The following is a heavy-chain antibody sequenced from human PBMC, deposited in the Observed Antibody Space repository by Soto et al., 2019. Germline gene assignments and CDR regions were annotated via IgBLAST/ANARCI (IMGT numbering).Heavy chain of an antibody. J-gene: IGHJ6*02. V-gene: IGHV3-13*01. CDR3: AREGGEWRRTSCYSWGGGDYYGMDV. CDR2: IGTAGDT. D-gene: IGHD2-2*01. Sequence: EVQLVESGGGLVQPGGSLRLSCAASGFTFSSYDMHWVRQATGKGLEWVSAIGTAGDTYYPGSVKGRFTISRENAKDSLGSQMDSRRAGDTAGDYGAREGGEWRRTSCYSWGGGDYYGMDVWGQGTTVTVSS. CDR1: GFTFSSYD.